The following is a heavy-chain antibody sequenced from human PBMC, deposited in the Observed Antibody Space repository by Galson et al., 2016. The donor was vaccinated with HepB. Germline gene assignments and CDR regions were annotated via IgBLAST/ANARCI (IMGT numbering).Heavy chain of an antibody. CDR1: GGSLSGYY. J-gene: IGHJ6*02. CDR3: AYGSGYYYHYALDV. Sequence: SETLSLTCAVSGGSLSGYYWSWIRQPPGKGLEWIGEFDHSGSTKYNPSLKSRVSMSLDTSKNQFFLKVNSVTAADTAVYYCAYGSGYYYHYALDVWGQGSTVTVSS. V-gene: IGHV4-34*01. CDR2: FDHSGST. D-gene: IGHD3-10*01.